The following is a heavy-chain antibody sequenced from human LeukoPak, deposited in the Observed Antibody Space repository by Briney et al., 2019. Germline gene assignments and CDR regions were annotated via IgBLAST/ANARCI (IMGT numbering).Heavy chain of an antibody. Sequence: PSETLSLTCTVSGGSISSSSYYWGWIRQPPGKGLEWIGSIYYSGSTYYNPSLKSRVTISVDTSKNQFSLKLSSVTAADTAVYYCARARGFSVPDWGQGTTVTVSS. J-gene: IGHJ6*02. CDR3: ARARGFSVPD. D-gene: IGHD3-10*01. CDR1: GGSISSSSYY. CDR2: IYYSGST. V-gene: IGHV4-39*07.